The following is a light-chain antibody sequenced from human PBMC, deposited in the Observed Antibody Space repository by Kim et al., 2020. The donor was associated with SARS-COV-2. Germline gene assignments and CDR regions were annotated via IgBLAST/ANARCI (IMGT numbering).Light chain of an antibody. Sequence: QSVLTQPPSVSGAPGQRVTISCTGSSSNIGAGYEVHWYQKLPGTAPKLLIYGNSNRPSGVPDRFSGSKSGTSASLAISGLQAEDEADYYCQSYDSSLSGVVFGGGTQLTVL. V-gene: IGLV1-40*01. J-gene: IGLJ2*01. CDR1: SSNIGAGYE. CDR3: QSYDSSLSGVV. CDR2: GNS.